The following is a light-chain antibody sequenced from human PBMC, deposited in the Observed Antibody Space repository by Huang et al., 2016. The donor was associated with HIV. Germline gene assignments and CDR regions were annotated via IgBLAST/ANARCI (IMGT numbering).Light chain of an antibody. CDR1: QSVSNY. Sequence: EIVLTQSPATLALSPGDRATLSCRASQSVSNYLAWYQQKPGQAPRPLIYDASNRATGIPARVSGRGSGTDFTLTISSLEPEDFAVYYCQQRSNWPPITFGQGTRLEIK. CDR3: QQRSNWPPIT. V-gene: IGKV3-11*01. CDR2: DAS. J-gene: IGKJ5*01.